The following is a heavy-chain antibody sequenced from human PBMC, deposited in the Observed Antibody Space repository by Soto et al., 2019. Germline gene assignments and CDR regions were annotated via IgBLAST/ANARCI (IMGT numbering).Heavy chain of an antibody. CDR1: GFTFDDYA. V-gene: IGHV3-9*01. CDR3: ANRWLVY. CDR2: ISWNSDSI. D-gene: IGHD6-19*01. Sequence: DVQLVESGGGLVQPGRSLRLSCAASGFTFDDYAMHWVRQAPGKGLEWVSGISWNSDSIGYADSVKGRFTISRDNAKNSLYLQMNSLRAEDTALYYCANRWLVYWGQGTLVTVSS. J-gene: IGHJ4*02.